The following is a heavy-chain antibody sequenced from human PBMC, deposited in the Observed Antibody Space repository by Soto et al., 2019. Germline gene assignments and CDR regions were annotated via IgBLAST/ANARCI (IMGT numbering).Heavy chain of an antibody. Sequence: SETLSLTCTVSGGSISSSSYYWGWIRQPPGKGLEWVGSIYYSGSTYYNPSLKSRVTISVGTSKNQFSLKLSSVTAADTAVYYCARHEPLGGLYNWFDPWGQGTLVTVSS. D-gene: IGHD3-10*01. CDR3: ARHEPLGGLYNWFDP. CDR2: IYYSGST. J-gene: IGHJ5*02. CDR1: GGSISSSSYY. V-gene: IGHV4-39*01.